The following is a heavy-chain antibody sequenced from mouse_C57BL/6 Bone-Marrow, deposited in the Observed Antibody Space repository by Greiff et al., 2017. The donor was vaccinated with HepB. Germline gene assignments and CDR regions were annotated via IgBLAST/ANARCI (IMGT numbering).Heavy chain of an antibody. V-gene: IGHV1-61*01. D-gene: IGHD1-1*01. Sequence: QVQLQQPGAELVRPGSSVKLSCKASGYTFTSYWMDWVKQRPGQGLEWIGNIYPSDSETHYNQKFKDKATLTVDKSSSTAYMQLSSLTSEDSAVYYCARSITTVVAGDYLDYWGQGTTLTVSS. CDR3: ARSITTVVAGDYLDY. CDR1: GYTFTSYW. CDR2: IYPSDSET. J-gene: IGHJ2*01.